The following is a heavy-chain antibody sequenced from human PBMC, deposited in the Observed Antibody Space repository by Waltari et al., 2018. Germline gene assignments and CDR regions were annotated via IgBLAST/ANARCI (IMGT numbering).Heavy chain of an antibody. CDR1: GYTFTSYD. Sequence: QVQLVQSGAEVKKPGASVKVSCKASGYTFTSYDINWVRQATGQGLEWMGWMKPTSGNTGYAQKFQGRVTINRNTSISTAYMELSSLRSEDTAVYYCARGVGIGGVIVMDVWGKGTTVTVSS. CDR2: MKPTSGNT. D-gene: IGHD3-16*02. CDR3: ARGVGIGGVIVMDV. V-gene: IGHV1-8*03. J-gene: IGHJ6*04.